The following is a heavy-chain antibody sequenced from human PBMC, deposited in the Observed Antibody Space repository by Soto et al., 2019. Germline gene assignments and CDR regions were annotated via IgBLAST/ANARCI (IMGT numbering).Heavy chain of an antibody. CDR1: GFTFSSYW. J-gene: IGHJ2*01. V-gene: IGHV3-74*01. Sequence: EVQLVESGGGLVQPGGSLRLSCAASGFTFSSYWMHWVRQAPGKGLVWVSRINSDGSSTSYADSVKGRFTISRDNAKNTLYRQMNSLRAEDTAVYYCARGYGSGWYAGHFDLWGRGTLVTVSS. CDR2: INSDGSST. D-gene: IGHD6-19*01. CDR3: ARGYGSGWYAGHFDL.